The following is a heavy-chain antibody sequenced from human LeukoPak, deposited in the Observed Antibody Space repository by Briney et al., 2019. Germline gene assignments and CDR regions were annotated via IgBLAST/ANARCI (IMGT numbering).Heavy chain of an antibody. D-gene: IGHD3-10*01. Sequence: ASVKVSCKASGYTFTGYYMHWVRQAPGQGLEWMGWINPNSGGTNYAQKFQGRVTMTRDTSISTAYMELSRLRSDDTAVYYCARGFGESLQFGIFDYWGQGTLVTVSS. J-gene: IGHJ4*02. V-gene: IGHV1-2*02. CDR2: INPNSGGT. CDR1: GYTFTGYY. CDR3: ARGFGESLQFGIFDY.